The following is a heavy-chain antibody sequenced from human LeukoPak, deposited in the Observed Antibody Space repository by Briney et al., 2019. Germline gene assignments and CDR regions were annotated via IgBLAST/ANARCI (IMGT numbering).Heavy chain of an antibody. J-gene: IGHJ4*02. D-gene: IGHD1-26*01. CDR3: PRLSRSSYGKYYFDS. CDR1: GFTFSTYA. V-gene: IGHV3-21*01. CDR2: LSGASDYI. Sequence: GGSLRLSCTACGFTFSTYAVEWVRQAPGKGLEWVSSLSGASDYIYYAASVKGRFTISRDNAKSSLNLQMNSPEAEDTAVYYCPRLSRSSYGKYYFDSWGQGTLVTVSS.